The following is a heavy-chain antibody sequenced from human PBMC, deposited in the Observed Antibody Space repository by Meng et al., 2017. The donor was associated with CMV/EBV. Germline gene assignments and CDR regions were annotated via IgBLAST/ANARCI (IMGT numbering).Heavy chain of an antibody. CDR3: AKDSNCGGDCYSDYYYGMDV. D-gene: IGHD2-21*01. J-gene: IGHJ6*02. Sequence: GESLKISCAASGFSFRTYAMHWVRQAPGEGLEWVAVISYDGSNIYHADPVKGRFTISRDNSKNTLYLQMNSLRAEDTAVYYCAKDSNCGGDCYSDYYYGMDVWGQGTTVTVSS. V-gene: IGHV3-30-3*01. CDR1: GFSFRTYA. CDR2: ISYDGSNI.